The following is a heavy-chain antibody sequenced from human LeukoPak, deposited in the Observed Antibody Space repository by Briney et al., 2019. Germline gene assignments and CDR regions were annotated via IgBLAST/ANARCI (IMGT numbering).Heavy chain of an antibody. D-gene: IGHD4-17*01. J-gene: IGHJ3*02. CDR2: INHSGST. Sequence: PSETLSLTCAVYGGSFSGYYWSWIRQPPGKGLEWIGEINHSGSTNYNPSLTSRVTISVDTSKNQFSLKLSSVTAADTAVYYCASTVNDAFDIWGQGTMVTVSS. CDR3: ASTVNDAFDI. V-gene: IGHV4-34*01. CDR1: GGSFSGYY.